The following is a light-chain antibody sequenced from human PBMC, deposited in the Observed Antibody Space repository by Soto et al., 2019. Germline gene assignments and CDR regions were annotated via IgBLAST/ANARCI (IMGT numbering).Light chain of an antibody. CDR2: GTT. CDR1: IVAVTSGYY. Sequence: QAVVTQDPSLTVSPGGTVTLTCASRIVAVTSGYYANWFQQKPGQAPRSLIYGTTNKHSCTPARFSGSLLGVKAALTLSGVQPEDEAEYYCLLYSGGALQWVFVGGTKLPVL. CDR3: LLYSGGALQWV. V-gene: IGLV7-43*01. J-gene: IGLJ3*02.